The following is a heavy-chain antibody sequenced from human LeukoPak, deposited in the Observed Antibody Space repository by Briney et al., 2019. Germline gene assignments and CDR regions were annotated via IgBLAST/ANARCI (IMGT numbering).Heavy chain of an antibody. CDR1: GGSISSSNW. J-gene: IGHJ3*02. CDR3: ARIPYYYDSSGSNDAFDI. D-gene: IGHD3-22*01. Sequence: PSGTLSLTCAVSGGSISSSNWWSWVRPPPGKGLEWIGEIYHSGSTNYNPSLKGRVTISVDKSKNQFSLKLSSVTAADTAVYYCARIPYYYDSSGSNDAFDIWGQGTMVTVSS. V-gene: IGHV4-4*02. CDR2: IYHSGST.